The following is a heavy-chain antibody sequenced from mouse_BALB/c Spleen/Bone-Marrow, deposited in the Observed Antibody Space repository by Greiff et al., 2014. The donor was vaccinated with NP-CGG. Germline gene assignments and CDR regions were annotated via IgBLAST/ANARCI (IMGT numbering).Heavy chain of an antibody. CDR1: GYTFTSYI. V-gene: IGHV1-14*01. Sequence: VQLQQPGPELVKPGASVKMSCKASGYTFTSYIMHWVKQKPGQGLEWIGYINPYNDGTKYNEKFKGKATLTSDKSSSTAYMELSSLTSEDSAVYYCARRWLPHAMDYWGQGTSVTVSS. CDR2: INPYNDGT. CDR3: ARRWLPHAMDY. D-gene: IGHD2-3*01. J-gene: IGHJ4*01.